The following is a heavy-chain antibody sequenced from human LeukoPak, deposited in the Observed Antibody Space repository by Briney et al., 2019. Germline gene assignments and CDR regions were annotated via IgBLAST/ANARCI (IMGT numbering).Heavy chain of an antibody. CDR1: GITLSNYG. Sequence: GGSLRLSCAVSGITLSNYGMSWVRRAPGKGLEWVAGISDSGGSTNYADSVKGRFTVSRDNPKNTLYLQMNSLRAEDTAVYFCAKRGIVIRVILVGFHKEAYYFDSWGQGALVTVSS. D-gene: IGHD3-16*01. V-gene: IGHV3-23*01. J-gene: IGHJ4*02. CDR3: AKRGIVIRVILVGFHKEAYYFDS. CDR2: ISDSGGST.